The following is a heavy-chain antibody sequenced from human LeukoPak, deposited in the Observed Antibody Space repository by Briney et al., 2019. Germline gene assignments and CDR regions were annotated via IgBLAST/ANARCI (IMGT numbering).Heavy chain of an antibody. D-gene: IGHD6-13*01. CDR2: ISYDGSNK. CDR1: GFTFSSYG. J-gene: IGHJ4*02. CDR3: ARDPITATGRRYFDY. Sequence: GGSLRLSCAASGFTFSSYGMHWVRQAPGKGLEWVAVISYDGSNKYYADSVKGRFTISRDNSKNTLYLQMNSLRADDTAVYYCARDPITATGRRYFDYWGQGTLVTVSS. V-gene: IGHV3-30*03.